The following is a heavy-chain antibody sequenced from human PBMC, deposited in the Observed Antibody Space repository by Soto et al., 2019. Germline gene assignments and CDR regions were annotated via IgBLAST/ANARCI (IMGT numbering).Heavy chain of an antibody. D-gene: IGHD3-22*01. J-gene: IGHJ4*02. CDR1: GYTFTSYG. Sequence: EASVKVSCKASGYTFTSYGISWVRQAPGQGLEWMGWISAYNGNTNYAQKLQGRVTMTTDTSTSTAYMELRSLRSDDTAVYYCARDLLYYYDSSGYWIDYWGQGTLVTVS. CDR3: ARDLLYYYDSSGYWIDY. V-gene: IGHV1-18*04. CDR2: ISAYNGNT.